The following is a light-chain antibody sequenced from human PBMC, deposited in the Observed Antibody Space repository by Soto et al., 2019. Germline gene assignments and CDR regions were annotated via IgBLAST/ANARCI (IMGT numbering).Light chain of an antibody. CDR3: TSYTNSGTYI. Sequence: QSALTQPASVSGSPGQSITISCTGTSSDVGSYNFVPWYQHHPGKVPKLIIFDVNNRPSGISNRFSGSKSDNTASLTISGLQAEDEADYYCTSYTNSGTYILGTGTKVNVL. J-gene: IGLJ1*01. V-gene: IGLV2-14*03. CDR1: SSDVGSYNF. CDR2: DVN.